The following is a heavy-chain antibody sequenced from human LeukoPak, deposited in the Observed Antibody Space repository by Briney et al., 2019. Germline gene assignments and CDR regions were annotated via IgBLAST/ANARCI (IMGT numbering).Heavy chain of an antibody. CDR3: ARSGGFGSDY. CDR1: GGSISSGDYY. J-gene: IGHJ4*02. Sequence: PSETLSLTCTVSGGSISSGDYYWSWIRQPPGKGLEWIGEINHSGSTNHNPSLKSRVTISVDTSKNQFSLKLNSVTAADTAVYFCARSGGFGSDYWGQGTLVTVSS. CDR2: INHSGST. D-gene: IGHD6-25*01. V-gene: IGHV4-39*07.